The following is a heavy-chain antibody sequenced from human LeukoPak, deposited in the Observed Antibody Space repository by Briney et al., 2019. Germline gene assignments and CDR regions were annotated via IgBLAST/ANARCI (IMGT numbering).Heavy chain of an antibody. Sequence: ASVKVSCKASGYTFTSYDINWVRQATGQGLEWMGWMNPNSGNTGYAQKFQGRVTITRNTSISTAYMELSSLRSEDTAVYYCARGPHYDFWSGYYALYYYYMDVWGKGTTVTVSS. CDR3: ARGPHYDFWSGYYALYYYYMDV. CDR2: MNPNSGNT. CDR1: GYTFTSYD. V-gene: IGHV1-8*03. D-gene: IGHD3-3*01. J-gene: IGHJ6*03.